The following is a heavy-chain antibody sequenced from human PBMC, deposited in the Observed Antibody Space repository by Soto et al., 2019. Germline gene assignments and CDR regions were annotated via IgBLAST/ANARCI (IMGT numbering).Heavy chain of an antibody. J-gene: IGHJ4*02. CDR3: ARAGYCGPGCYYYFDY. V-gene: IGHV3-7*01. CDR2: IKQDGNEK. Sequence: EVQLVESGGGLVQPGGSLRLSCAVSGFSISGYWMSWVRQAPGKGLEWVANIKQDGNEKYYVDSVKGRFTISRDNAKNSLYLQMNSLRVEDTSVYYCARAGYCGPGCYYYFDYWGQGTLVTVSS. D-gene: IGHD2-21*02. CDR1: GFSISGYW.